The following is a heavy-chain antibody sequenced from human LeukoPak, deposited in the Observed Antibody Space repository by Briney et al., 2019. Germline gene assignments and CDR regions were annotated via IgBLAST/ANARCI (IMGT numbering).Heavy chain of an antibody. D-gene: IGHD3-10*01. V-gene: IGHV4-34*01. J-gene: IGHJ4*02. Sequence: SETLSLTCAVYGGSFSGYYWSWIRQPPGKGLEWIGEINHSGSTNYNPSLKSRVTISVDTSKSQFSLKLSSVTAADTAVYYCARGATMVRGVYYFDYWGQGTLVTVSS. CDR3: ARGATMVRGVYYFDY. CDR2: INHSGST. CDR1: GGSFSGYY.